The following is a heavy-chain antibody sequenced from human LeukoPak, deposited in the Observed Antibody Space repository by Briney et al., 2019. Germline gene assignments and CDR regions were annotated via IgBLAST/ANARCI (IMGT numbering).Heavy chain of an antibody. D-gene: IGHD4-17*01. CDR1: GFTFSSYS. J-gene: IGHJ3*02. Sequence: GGSLRLSCAASGFTFSSYSMNWVRQAPGKGLEWVSYISSSSSTIYYADSVKGRFTISRDNAKNSLYLQMNSLRAEDTAVYYCAREKGDYDTLDAFDIWGQGTMVAVSS. V-gene: IGHV3-48*01. CDR3: AREKGDYDTLDAFDI. CDR2: ISSSSSTI.